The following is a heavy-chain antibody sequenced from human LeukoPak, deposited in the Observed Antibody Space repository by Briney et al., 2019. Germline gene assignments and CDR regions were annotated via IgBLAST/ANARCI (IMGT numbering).Heavy chain of an antibody. D-gene: IGHD1-26*01. CDR3: ARGRPYSGGYHLDY. Sequence: SETLSLTCTVSGGSISSSSYYWGWIRQPPGKGLEWIGSIYYSGNTYYNPSLKSRVTMSVDTSKNQFFLKLNSVTAADTAVYYCARGRPYSGGYHLDYWGQGTLVTVSA. CDR2: IYYSGNT. J-gene: IGHJ4*02. V-gene: IGHV4-39*01. CDR1: GGSISSSSYY.